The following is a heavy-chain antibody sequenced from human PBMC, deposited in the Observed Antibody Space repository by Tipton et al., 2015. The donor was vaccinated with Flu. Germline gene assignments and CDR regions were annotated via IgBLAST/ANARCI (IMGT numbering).Heavy chain of an antibody. J-gene: IGHJ6*02. Sequence: GSLRLSCAASGFTVTSSYMSWVRQAPGKGLEWVSVIYGGGTTDYADSVKGRFTISRDKSKNALYLQMSSLRAEDTAAYYCARGPQVPVWPYYYGMDVWGQGTTVTVSS. CDR3: ARGPQVPVWPYYYGMDV. CDR2: IYGGGTT. CDR1: GFTVTSSY. D-gene: IGHD2-2*01. V-gene: IGHV3-53*01.